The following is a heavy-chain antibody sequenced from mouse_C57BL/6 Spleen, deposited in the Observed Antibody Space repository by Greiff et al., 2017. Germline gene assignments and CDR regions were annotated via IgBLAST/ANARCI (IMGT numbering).Heavy chain of an antibody. J-gene: IGHJ4*01. V-gene: IGHV1-47*01. Sequence: VQLQQSGAELVKPGASVKMSCKASGYTFTTYPIEWMKQNHGKSLEWIGNFHPYNDDTKYNEKFKGKATLTVEKSSSTVYLELSRLTSDDSAVYYCARRGGAGGRSIPYYAMDYWGQGTSVTVSS. CDR3: ARRGGAGGRSIPYYAMDY. CDR2: FHPYNDDT. CDR1: GYTFTTYP.